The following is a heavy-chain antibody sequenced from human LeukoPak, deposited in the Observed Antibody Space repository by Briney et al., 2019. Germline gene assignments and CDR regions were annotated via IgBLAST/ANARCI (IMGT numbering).Heavy chain of an antibody. D-gene: IGHD4-23*01. CDR3: NTDGDYGGYVDS. J-gene: IGHJ4*02. CDR1: GFTFNLAW. Sequence: KPGGSLRLSCAASGFTFNLAWINWVRQAPGKGLGWVGRIKNKIDGGTTDYAAPVKGRFTISRDDSKNTVYLQMNSLKSEDTALYYCNTDGDYGGYVDSWGQGTLVTVSS. CDR2: IKNKIDGGTT. V-gene: IGHV3-15*07.